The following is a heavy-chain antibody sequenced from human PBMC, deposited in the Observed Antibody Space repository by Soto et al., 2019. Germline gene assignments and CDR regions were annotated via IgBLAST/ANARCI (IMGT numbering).Heavy chain of an antibody. J-gene: IGHJ4*02. D-gene: IGHD1-26*01. Sequence: GGSLRLSCAASGFTFSSYAMHWVRQAPGKGLEWVAVISYDGSNKYYADSVKGRFTISRDNSKNTLYLQMNSLRAEDTAVYYCASPGGVGATTGPRPCVYWGQGTLVTVSS. CDR3: ASPGGVGATTGPRPCVY. CDR2: ISYDGSNK. CDR1: GFTFSSYA. V-gene: IGHV3-30-3*01.